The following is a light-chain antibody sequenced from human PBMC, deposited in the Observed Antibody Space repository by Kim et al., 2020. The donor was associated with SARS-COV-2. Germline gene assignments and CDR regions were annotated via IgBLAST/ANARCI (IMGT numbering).Light chain of an antibody. CDR3: SSYAGTNNYVV. J-gene: IGLJ2*01. Sequence: QSVTISGTGTSSDVGAYNYVSGYQQQPGKAPKLMIYEVSKRPSGVPDRFSGSKSGNTASLTVSGLQAEDEADYYCSSYAGTNNYVVFGGGTQLTVL. CDR2: EVS. V-gene: IGLV2-8*01. CDR1: SSDVGAYNY.